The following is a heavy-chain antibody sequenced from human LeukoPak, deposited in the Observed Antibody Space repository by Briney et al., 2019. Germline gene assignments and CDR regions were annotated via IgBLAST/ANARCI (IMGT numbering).Heavy chain of an antibody. J-gene: IGHJ4*02. V-gene: IGHV3-48*01. CDR3: ARDYYYDSSGYYGGPLDY. CDR1: GFTFSSCS. D-gene: IGHD3-22*01. Sequence: GGSLRLSCAASGFTFSSCSVNWVRQAPGKGVEWVSYISSSSSTIYYADSVKGRFTISRDNAKNSLYLQMNGLRAEDTAVYYCARDYYYDSSGYYGGPLDYWGQGTLVTVSS. CDR2: ISSSSSTI.